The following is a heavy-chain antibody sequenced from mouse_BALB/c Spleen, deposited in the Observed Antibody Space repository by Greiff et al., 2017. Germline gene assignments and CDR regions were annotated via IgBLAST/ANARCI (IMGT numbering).Heavy chain of an antibody. CDR2: INPSSGYT. Sequence: QVQLQQSAADLARPGASVKMSCKASGYTFTSYTMHWVKQRPGQGLEWIGYINPSSGYTEYNQKFKDKTTLTADKSSSTAYMQLSSLTSEDSAVYYCARGDGAWFAYWGQGTLVTVSA. CDR1: GYTFTSYT. CDR3: ARGDGAWFAY. V-gene: IGHV1-4*02. J-gene: IGHJ3*01. D-gene: IGHD3-3*01.